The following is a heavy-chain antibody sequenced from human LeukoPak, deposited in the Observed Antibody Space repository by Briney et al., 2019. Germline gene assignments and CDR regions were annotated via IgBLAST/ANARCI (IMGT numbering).Heavy chain of an antibody. D-gene: IGHD5-12*01. CDR1: GYTFTSYY. V-gene: IGHV1-46*01. CDR2: INPTGGST. Sequence: ASVKVSCKASGYTFTSYYMHWVRQAPGQGLEWMGLINPTGGSTGYAQKFQGRVTMTRDMSTSTDYMELSSLRSEDTAIYYCARGSRAIVATKFARGRYMDVWGKGTTVTVSS. J-gene: IGHJ6*03. CDR3: ARGSRAIVATKFARGRYMDV.